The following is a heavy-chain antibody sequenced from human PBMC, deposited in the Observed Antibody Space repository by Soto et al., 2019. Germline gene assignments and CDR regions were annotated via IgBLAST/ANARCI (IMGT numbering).Heavy chain of an antibody. CDR3: ARGGVDTVTFDY. CDR2: IIPIFGTS. D-gene: IGHD5-18*01. J-gene: IGHJ4*02. Sequence: QVQLVQSGTEVKKPGSSVQVSCKASGGSLSNYLITWVRQAPGQGLEWMGEIIPIFGTSNSAQRFQGRVTITAVESTSTVYMERSNRRSEDTAVYYCARGGVDTVTFDYWGQGTLVTVSS. V-gene: IGHV1-69*01. CDR1: GGSLSNYL.